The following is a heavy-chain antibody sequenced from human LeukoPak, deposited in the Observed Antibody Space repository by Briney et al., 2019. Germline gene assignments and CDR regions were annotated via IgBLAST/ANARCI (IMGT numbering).Heavy chain of an antibody. D-gene: IGHD6-19*01. Sequence: PGGSLRLSCAASGFTFSNYWMSWVRQAPGKGLEWVGRIKSKTDGGTTDYAAPVKGRFTISRDDSKNTLYLQMNSLKTEDTAVYYCTTDQPYSSGWYDFDYWGQGTLVTVSS. J-gene: IGHJ4*02. CDR2: IKSKTDGGTT. CDR1: GFTFSNYW. V-gene: IGHV3-15*01. CDR3: TTDQPYSSGWYDFDY.